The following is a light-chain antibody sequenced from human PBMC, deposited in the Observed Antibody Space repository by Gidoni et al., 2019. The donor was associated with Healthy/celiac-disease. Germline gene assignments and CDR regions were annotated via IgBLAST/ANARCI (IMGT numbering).Light chain of an antibody. J-gene: IGKJ2*01. CDR2: GAS. CDR1: QSVSSN. CDR3: QQYNNWPYT. Sequence: EIVMTQSPATLSVSPGERATLSCRASQSVSSNLAWYQQKPGQAPRLLIYGASTRATGSPARFSGRGSGIEFTLTISSLQSEDFAVYYCQQYNNWPYTFGQGTKLEIK. V-gene: IGKV3-15*01.